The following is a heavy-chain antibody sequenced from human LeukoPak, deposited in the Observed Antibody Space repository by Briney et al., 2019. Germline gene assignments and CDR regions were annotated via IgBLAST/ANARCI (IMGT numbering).Heavy chain of an antibody. Sequence: GGSLRLSCAASGFTFSSYGMHWVRQAPGKGLEWVAVIWYDGGNKYYADSVKGRFTISRDNSKNTLYLQMNSLRAEDTAVYYCARDGSYHSSDYWGQGTLVTVSS. D-gene: IGHD3-10*01. CDR3: ARDGSYHSSDY. V-gene: IGHV3-33*01. CDR2: IWYDGGNK. J-gene: IGHJ4*02. CDR1: GFTFSSYG.